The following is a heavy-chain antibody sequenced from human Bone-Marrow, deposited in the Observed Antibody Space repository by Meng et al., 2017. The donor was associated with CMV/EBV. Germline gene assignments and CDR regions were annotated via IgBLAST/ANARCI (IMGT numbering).Heavy chain of an antibody. J-gene: IGHJ4*02. CDR3: ASTPSLTIFGVGFTLNY. Sequence: SETLSLTCTVSGGSISSYYWSWIRQPAGKGLEWIGRIYTSGSTNYNPSLKSRVTISVDTSKNQFSLKLTSVTAADTAVYFCASTPSLTIFGVGFTLNYWGQGTLVTVSS. CDR1: GGSISSYY. CDR2: IYTSGST. D-gene: IGHD3-3*01. V-gene: IGHV4-4*07.